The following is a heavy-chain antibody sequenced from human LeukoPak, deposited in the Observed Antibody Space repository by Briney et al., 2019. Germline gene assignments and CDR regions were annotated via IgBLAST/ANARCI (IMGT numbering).Heavy chain of an antibody. J-gene: IGHJ4*02. CDR1: GFTFSSYS. Sequence: GSLRLSCAASGFTFSSYSMNWVRQAPGKGLEWVSYISSSSSTIYYADSVKGRFTISRDNAKNSLYLQMNSLRAEDTAVYYCARGGYYDSSGRPRPPDYWGQGTLVTVSS. CDR2: ISSSSSTI. V-gene: IGHV3-48*04. CDR3: ARGGYYDSSGRPRPPDY. D-gene: IGHD3-22*01.